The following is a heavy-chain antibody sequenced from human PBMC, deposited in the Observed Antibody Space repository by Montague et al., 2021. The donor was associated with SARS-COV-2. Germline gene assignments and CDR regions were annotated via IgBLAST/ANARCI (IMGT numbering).Heavy chain of an antibody. D-gene: IGHD5-12*01. CDR3: ARDVGKGFSGYETDGGFDY. V-gene: IGHV4-39*07. J-gene: IGHJ4*02. Sequence: SETLSLTCTVSGGSISSSNYYWGWIRQPPGKGLEWIGSIHFGGGTYYNPSLKSRVTISVDTSKNHFSLKLTSVTAADTAVYYCARDVGKGFSGYETDGGFDYWGQGTPVTVSS. CDR2: IHFGGGT. CDR1: GGSISSSNYY.